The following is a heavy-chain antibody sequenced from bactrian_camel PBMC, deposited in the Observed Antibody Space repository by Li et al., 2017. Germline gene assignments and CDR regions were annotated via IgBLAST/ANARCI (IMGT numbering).Heavy chain of an antibody. Sequence: HVQLVESGGDSVQTGGSLRLSCTVSRYSGNSKSMAWFRQTPGKERQGVAVIYPGGPRIYYADSVKGRFTISQDNVKNALYLQMNGLKPEDTAMYYCAADPDGLVSGSRSALNPSYYSLWGQGTQVTVS. CDR3: AADPDGLVSGSRSALNPSYYSL. CDR2: IYPGGPRI. D-gene: IGHD2*01. V-gene: IGHV3S1*01. J-gene: IGHJ4*01. CDR1: RYSGNSKS.